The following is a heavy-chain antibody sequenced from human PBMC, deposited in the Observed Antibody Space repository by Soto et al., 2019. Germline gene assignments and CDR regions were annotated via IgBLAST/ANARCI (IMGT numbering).Heavy chain of an antibody. J-gene: IGHJ6*03. Sequence: SETLSLTCTVSGGSISSYYWSWIRQPPGKGLEWIVYIYYSGSTNYNPSLKSRVTISVDTSKNQFSLKLSSVTAADTAVYYCARLRYSTVMHYYYYMDVWGKGTTVTVSS. CDR2: IYYSGST. D-gene: IGHD4-4*01. V-gene: IGHV4-59*08. CDR1: GGSISSYY. CDR3: ARLRYSTVMHYYYYMDV.